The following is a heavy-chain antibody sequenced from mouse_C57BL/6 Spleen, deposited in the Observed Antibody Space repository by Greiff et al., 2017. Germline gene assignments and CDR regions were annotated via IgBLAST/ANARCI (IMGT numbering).Heavy chain of an antibody. V-gene: IGHV1-61*01. Sequence: VQLQQPGAELVRPGSSVKLSCKASGYTFTSYWMDWVKQRPGQGLEWIGNIYPSDSETHYNQKFKDKATLTVDKSSSTAYMQLSSLTSEDSAVYYCARRDDYPLFAYWGQGTRVTVSA. CDR3: ARRDDYPLFAY. J-gene: IGHJ3*01. CDR2: IYPSDSET. CDR1: GYTFTSYW. D-gene: IGHD2-4*01.